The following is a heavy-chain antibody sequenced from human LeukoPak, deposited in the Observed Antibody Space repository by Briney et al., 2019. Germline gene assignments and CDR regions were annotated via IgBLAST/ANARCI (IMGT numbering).Heavy chain of an antibody. V-gene: IGHV1-2*04. CDR2: INPNSGGT. Sequence: ASVKVSCKASGYTFTGYYMHWVRLAPGQGLEWMGRINPNSGGTNFAQKFQGWVTMTRDTSISTAYMELSRLRSDDTAVYYCARGYRGYDQPDYWGQGTLVTVSS. D-gene: IGHD5-12*01. CDR3: ARGYRGYDQPDY. J-gene: IGHJ4*02. CDR1: GYTFTGYY.